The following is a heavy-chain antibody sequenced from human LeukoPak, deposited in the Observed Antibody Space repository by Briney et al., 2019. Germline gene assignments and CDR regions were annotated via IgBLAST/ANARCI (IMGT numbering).Heavy chain of an antibody. J-gene: IGHJ6*02. Sequence: ASVNVSCKASVYTFVSYGISWVRQAPGQGLEWMGWISGYNGKTTYAEKFQGRVAVTIDRSRSTAYLELMRLRTDDTAIYYCARDCVWDTATLDNYRGMDVWGQGATVIVSS. V-gene: IGHV1-18*01. CDR3: ARDCVWDTATLDNYRGMDV. CDR1: VYTFVSYG. D-gene: IGHD3-16*01. CDR2: ISGYNGKT.